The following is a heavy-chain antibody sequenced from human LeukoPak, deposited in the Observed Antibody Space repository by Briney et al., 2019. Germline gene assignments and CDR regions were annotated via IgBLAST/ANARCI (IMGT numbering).Heavy chain of an antibody. CDR1: GDSVNSGACY. D-gene: IGHD6-19*01. CDR2: IYPLETT. V-gene: IGHV4-61*02. CDR3: AREIVAGLGVSFDI. Sequence: SETLSLTCTVSGDSVNSGACYWSWLRQPAGKEPEWIGRIYPLETTNYNPSLKSRVAISVDTSKNQFSLKLSSVTAADTAVYCCAREIVAGLGVSFDIWGQGTMVTVSS. J-gene: IGHJ3*02.